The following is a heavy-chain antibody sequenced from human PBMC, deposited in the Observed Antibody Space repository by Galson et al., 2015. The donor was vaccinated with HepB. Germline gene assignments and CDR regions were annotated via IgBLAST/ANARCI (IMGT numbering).Heavy chain of an antibody. CDR2: IKQDGSEK. Sequence: SLRLSCAASGFTFSSYWMSWVRQAPGKGLEWVANIKQDGSEKYYVDSVKGRFTISRDNAKNSLYLQMNSLRAEDTAVYYCARDSWIQLWLRPPFDYWGQGTLVTVSS. CDR1: GFTFSSYW. CDR3: ARDSWIQLWLRPPFDY. D-gene: IGHD5-18*01. J-gene: IGHJ4*02. V-gene: IGHV3-7*03.